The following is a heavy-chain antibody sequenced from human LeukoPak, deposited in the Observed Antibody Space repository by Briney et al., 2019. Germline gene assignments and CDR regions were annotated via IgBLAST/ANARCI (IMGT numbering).Heavy chain of an antibody. Sequence: SETLSLTCTVSGYSISSSYYWGWIRQPPGKGLEWIGSIYHSGSTYYNPSLKSRVSISVDTSKNQFSLKLSSVTAADTAVYYCARDLSTQYYDFWSGYYDYNWFDPWGQGTLVTVSS. J-gene: IGHJ5*02. D-gene: IGHD3-3*01. CDR1: GYSISSSYY. V-gene: IGHV4-38-2*02. CDR3: ARDLSTQYYDFWSGYYDYNWFDP. CDR2: IYHSGST.